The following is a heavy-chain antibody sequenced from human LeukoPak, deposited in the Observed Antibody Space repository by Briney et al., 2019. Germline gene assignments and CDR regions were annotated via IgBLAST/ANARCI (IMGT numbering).Heavy chain of an antibody. D-gene: IGHD3-3*02. CDR1: GGSISSGGYY. CDR3: ARAFYPGYYSYMAV. V-gene: IGHV4-61*08. Sequence: ETLSLTCTVSGGSISSGGYYWSWIRQPPGKGLEWIGYIYYSGSTNYNPSLKSRVTISVDTSKNQFSLKLSSVTAADTAVYYCARAFYPGYYSYMAVWGKGTTVTVSS. J-gene: IGHJ6*03. CDR2: IYYSGST.